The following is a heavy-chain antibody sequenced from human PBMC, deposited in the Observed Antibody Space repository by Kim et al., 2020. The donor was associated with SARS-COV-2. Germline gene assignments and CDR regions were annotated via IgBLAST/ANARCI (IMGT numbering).Heavy chain of an antibody. CDR1: GGSISSSSYY. J-gene: IGHJ4*02. CDR2: IYYSGST. D-gene: IGHD3-10*01. Sequence: SETLSLTCTVSGGSISSSSYYWGWIRQPPGKGLEWIGSIYYSGSTYYNPSLKSRVTISVDTSKNQFSLKLSSVTAADTAVYYCASSYYYGSGSQFDYWGQGTLVTVSS. V-gene: IGHV4-39*01. CDR3: ASSYYYGSGSQFDY.